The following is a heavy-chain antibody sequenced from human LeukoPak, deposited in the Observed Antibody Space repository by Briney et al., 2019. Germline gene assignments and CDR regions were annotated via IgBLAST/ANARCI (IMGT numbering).Heavy chain of an antibody. V-gene: IGHV1-2*02. D-gene: IGHD3-9*01. Sequence: ASVRVSCKASGYTFTGYFMHWVRQAPGRGLDWMGWINPNTGGTRYAQKFQGRVTMTRDTSINTAYMELRTLTSDDTAVYYCARVHATGYFSLDLGYWGQGTLVTVSS. CDR2: INPNTGGT. J-gene: IGHJ4*02. CDR3: ARVHATGYFSLDLGY. CDR1: GYTFTGYF.